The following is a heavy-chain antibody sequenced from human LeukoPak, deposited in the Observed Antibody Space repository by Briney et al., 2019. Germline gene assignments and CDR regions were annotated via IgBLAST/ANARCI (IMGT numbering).Heavy chain of an antibody. Sequence: PGGSLRLSCAASGFTFSSYAMSWVRQAPGKGLEWVSAISGSGGSTYYADSVKGRFTISRDNSKNTLYLQMNSLRAEDTAVYYCARVLGSSSRSYYYYMDVWGKGTTVTVSS. D-gene: IGHD6-13*01. J-gene: IGHJ6*03. CDR1: GFTFSSYA. CDR2: ISGSGGST. V-gene: IGHV3-23*01. CDR3: ARVLGSSSRSYYYYMDV.